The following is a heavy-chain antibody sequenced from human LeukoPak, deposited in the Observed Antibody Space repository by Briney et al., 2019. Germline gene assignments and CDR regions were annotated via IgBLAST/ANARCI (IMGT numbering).Heavy chain of an antibody. CDR1: GFIVSNNY. CDR2: LYADGTT. V-gene: IGHV3-53*01. CDR3: ARDTSIQVLLEN. D-gene: IGHD2-15*01. J-gene: IGHJ4*02. Sequence: PGGSLRLSCAVSGFIVSNNYMSWVRQAPGKGLEWVSILYADGTTYYADSVKGRFTISRDNSKNTLFLQMNSLRAKDTAVYYCARDTSIQVLLENWGQGTLVTVSS.